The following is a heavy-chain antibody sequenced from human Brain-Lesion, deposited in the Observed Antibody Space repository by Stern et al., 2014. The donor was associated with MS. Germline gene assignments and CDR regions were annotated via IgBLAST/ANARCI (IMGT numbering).Heavy chain of an antibody. CDR3: ARGRVVPGFQYYATDV. D-gene: IGHD2-2*01. CDR2: IFNSGST. V-gene: IGHV4-61*02. J-gene: IGHJ6*02. Sequence: QLQLQESGPGLVKPSQTLSLSCTVSGGSISSGGYYWSWIRQPAGKGLEWIGRIFNSGSTSYHPSLKSRVTISIDTSKTQFSLRLNSTTAADTAVYYCARGRVVPGFQYYATDVWGQGTTVIVSS. CDR1: GGSISSGGYY.